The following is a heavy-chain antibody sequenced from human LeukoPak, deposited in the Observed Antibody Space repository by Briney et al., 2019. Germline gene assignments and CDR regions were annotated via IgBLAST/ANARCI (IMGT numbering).Heavy chain of an antibody. J-gene: IGHJ4*02. CDR3: ARRDLGYCSSTSCQSSYYFDY. Sequence: PSETLSLTCTVSGGSISSSSYYWGWIRQPPGKGLEWIGNSYYSGSTYYNPSLKSRVTISVDTSKNQFSLKLSSVTAADTAVYYCARRDLGYCSSTSCQSSYYFDYWGQGTLVTVSS. CDR1: GGSISSSSYY. CDR2: SYYSGST. D-gene: IGHD2-2*01. V-gene: IGHV4-39*01.